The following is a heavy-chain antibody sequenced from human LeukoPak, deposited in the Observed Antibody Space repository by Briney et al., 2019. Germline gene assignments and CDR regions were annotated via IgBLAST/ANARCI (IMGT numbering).Heavy chain of an antibody. Sequence: ASVKVSCKASGYTFTGYYMHWVRQAPGQGLEWMGWINPNSGGTNYAQKFQGRVTMTRDTSISTAYMELSRLRSDDTAVYYCARALQEQQLANWFDPWGQGTLVTVSS. CDR2: INPNSGGT. V-gene: IGHV1-2*02. J-gene: IGHJ5*02. CDR3: ARALQEQQLANWFDP. CDR1: GYTFTGYY. D-gene: IGHD6-13*01.